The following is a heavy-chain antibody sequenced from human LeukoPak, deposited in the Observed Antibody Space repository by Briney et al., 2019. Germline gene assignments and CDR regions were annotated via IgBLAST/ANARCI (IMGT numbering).Heavy chain of an antibody. V-gene: IGHV4-59*01. CDR3: ARDPSAWNGYFDY. Sequence: PSETLSLTCTVSGGYISGYYWTWIRQPPGKGLEWIGYIYYGGSTNYNPSLKSRVTISVDTSKNQFSLKLSSVSAADTAVYYCARDPSAWNGYFDYWGQGALVTVSS. D-gene: IGHD1-1*01. CDR1: GGYISGYY. J-gene: IGHJ4*02. CDR2: IYYGGST.